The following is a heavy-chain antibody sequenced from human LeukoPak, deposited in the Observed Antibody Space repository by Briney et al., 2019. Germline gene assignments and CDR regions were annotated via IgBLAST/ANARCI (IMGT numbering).Heavy chain of an antibody. V-gene: IGHV1-18*01. CDR1: GYTFTSYG. CDR3: AARGDGYNSEFDY. D-gene: IGHD5-24*01. CDR2: ISAYNGNT. J-gene: IGHJ4*02. Sequence: GASVKVSCKASGYTFTSYGISWVRQAPGQGLEWMGWISAYNGNTNYAEKLQGRVTMTTDKSTRTAYMEVRSLRSDDTAVYYCAARGDGYNSEFDYWGQGTLVTVSS.